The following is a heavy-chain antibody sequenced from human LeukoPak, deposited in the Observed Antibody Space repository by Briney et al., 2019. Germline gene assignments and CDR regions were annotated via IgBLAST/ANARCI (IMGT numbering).Heavy chain of an antibody. V-gene: IGHV4-59*08. J-gene: IGHJ3*02. CDR1: GGSISSYY. Sequence: PSETLSLTCTVSGGSISSYYWSWIRQPPGKGLEWIGYIYYSGSTNYNPSLKSRVTISVDTSKNQFSLKLSSVTAADTAVYYCARRYYDFWSGYSDAFDIWGQGTMVTVSS. D-gene: IGHD3-3*01. CDR2: IYYSGST. CDR3: ARRYYDFWSGYSDAFDI.